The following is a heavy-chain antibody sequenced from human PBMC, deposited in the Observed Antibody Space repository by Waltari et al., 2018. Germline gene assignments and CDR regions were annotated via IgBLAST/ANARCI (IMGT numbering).Heavy chain of an antibody. CDR1: GFTFSSYA. J-gene: IGHJ4*02. Sequence: EVQLLESGGGLVQPGGSLRLSCAASGFTFSSYAMSWVRQAPGKGLEWVSAIIGSGCITSYADAVKGRFTISRDNSKNTLYLQMNSLRAEDTAVYYCAKGLGPLDYWGQGTLVTVSS. CDR2: IIGSGCIT. V-gene: IGHV3-23*01. D-gene: IGHD7-27*01. CDR3: AKGLGPLDY.